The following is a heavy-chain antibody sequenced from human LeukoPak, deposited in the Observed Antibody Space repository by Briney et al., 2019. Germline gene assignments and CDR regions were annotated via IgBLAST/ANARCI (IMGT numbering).Heavy chain of an antibody. J-gene: IGHJ6*03. CDR2: IYSDGST. CDR1: GFTVSSNY. V-gene: IGHV3-53*01. CDR3: ARGPANYFYMDV. Sequence: PGGSLRLSCAASGFTVSSNYMSWVRQAPGTGLEWVSEIYSDGSTYYAASVKGRFSISRDKSKNTVYLQMSSLRAEDTAVYYCARGPANYFYMDVWGRGTTVTISS.